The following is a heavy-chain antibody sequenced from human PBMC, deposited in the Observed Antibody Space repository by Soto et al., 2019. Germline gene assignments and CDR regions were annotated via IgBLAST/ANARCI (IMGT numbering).Heavy chain of an antibody. D-gene: IGHD2-15*01. CDR2: ISTYNGNT. CDR1: GYTFTYYG. CDR3: ARSYCNGASCYSSEFVY. J-gene: IGHJ4*02. Sequence: QVQLVQSGAEVKRPGASVKVSCKASGYTFTYYGINWVRQAPGQGLERGGWISTYNGNTNFAQKLQGRVTMTTDTSTSTAYMELRSLRSDDTAVYYCARSYCNGASCYSSEFVYWGQGTLVTVSS. V-gene: IGHV1-18*01.